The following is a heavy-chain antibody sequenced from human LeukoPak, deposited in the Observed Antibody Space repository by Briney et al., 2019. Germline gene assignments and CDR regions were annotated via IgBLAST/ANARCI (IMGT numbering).Heavy chain of an antibody. CDR1: GGSISSGGYS. J-gene: IGHJ4*02. Sequence: SETLSLTCAVSGGSISSGGYSWSWIRQPPGKGLEWIGYIYHSGSTYYNPSLKSRVTISVDRSKNQFSLKLSSVTAADTAVYYCARGWGNYYGSGSYYSPLFDYWGQGTLVTVSS. D-gene: IGHD3-10*01. V-gene: IGHV4-30-2*01. CDR3: ARGWGNYYGSGSYYSPLFDY. CDR2: IYHSGST.